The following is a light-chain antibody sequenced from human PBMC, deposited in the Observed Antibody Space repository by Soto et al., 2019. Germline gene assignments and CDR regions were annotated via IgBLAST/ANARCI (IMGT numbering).Light chain of an antibody. CDR3: QQFSSYPLT. Sequence: EGMLAQSPGPLSLSPGGRVTPSCRASQTVRNNYLAWYQQKPGQAPRLLIYDASSRATGIPDRFSGGGSGSDFTLTISRLEPEDFAVYYCQQFSSYPLTFGGGTKVDIK. J-gene: IGKJ4*01. V-gene: IGKV3-20*01. CDR2: DAS. CDR1: QTVRNNY.